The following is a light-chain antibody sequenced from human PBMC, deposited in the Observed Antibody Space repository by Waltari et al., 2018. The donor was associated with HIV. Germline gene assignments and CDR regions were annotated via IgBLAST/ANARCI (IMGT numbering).Light chain of an antibody. V-gene: IGLV8-61*01. J-gene: IGLJ3*02. CDR2: NTD. CDR3: LLYMASGRV. CDR1: SASAPRAYY. Sequence: QTVVTQEPSFSVSPGGTITPTCGLRSASAPRAYYPSWYQQTTGQPPRTLIYNTDTRSSGVPDRFSGSIVGNKAALTITGAQSEDESDYYCLLYMASGRVFGGGTRLTVL.